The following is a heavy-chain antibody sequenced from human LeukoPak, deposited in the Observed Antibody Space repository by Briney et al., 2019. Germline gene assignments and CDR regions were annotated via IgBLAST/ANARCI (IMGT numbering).Heavy chain of an antibody. Sequence: GGSLRLSCAASGFTFSSYAMSWVRQAPGKGLEWVSAISGSGGSTYYADSVKGRFTISRDNSKNPLYLQMNSLRAEDTAVYYCAKDSSGRQPSTDFDYWGQGTLVTVSS. CDR1: GFTFSSYA. D-gene: IGHD6-19*01. CDR2: ISGSGGST. V-gene: IGHV3-23*01. J-gene: IGHJ4*02. CDR3: AKDSSGRQPSTDFDY.